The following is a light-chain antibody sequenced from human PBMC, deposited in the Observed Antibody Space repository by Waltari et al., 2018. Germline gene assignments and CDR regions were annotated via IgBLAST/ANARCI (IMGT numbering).Light chain of an antibody. V-gene: IGLV2-11*01. CDR1: TLDLEAFNY. CDR3: SSYTGSYSFVI. J-gene: IGLJ2*01. CDR2: DVS. Sequence: QSALTQPRSVSGSPGQSINIPCTAITLDLEAFNYCSWYQPHTGTAPKHIIYDVSTRPSGVPDRFSGSKSGNTASLTISGLQAEDEATYYCSSYTGSYSFVIFGGGTEMTVL.